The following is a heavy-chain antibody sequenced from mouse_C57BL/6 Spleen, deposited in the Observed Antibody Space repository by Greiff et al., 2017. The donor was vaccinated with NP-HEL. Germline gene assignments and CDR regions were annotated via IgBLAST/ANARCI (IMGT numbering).Heavy chain of an antibody. V-gene: IGHV1-72*01. J-gene: IGHJ3*01. D-gene: IGHD2-4*01. Sequence: QVQLQQPGAELVKPGASVKLSCKASGYTFTSYWMHWVKQRPGRGLEWIGRIDPNSGGTKYNEKFKSKATLTVDKPSSPAYMQLRSLTAEDSAVYYCARLKADYDLAWFAYWGQGTLVTVSA. CDR3: ARLKADYDLAWFAY. CDR2: IDPNSGGT. CDR1: GYTFTSYW.